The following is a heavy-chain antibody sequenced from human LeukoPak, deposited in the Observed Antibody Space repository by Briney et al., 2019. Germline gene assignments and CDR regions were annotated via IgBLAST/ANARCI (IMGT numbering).Heavy chain of an antibody. Sequence: GGSLRLSCAASRFTFSSYSMNWVRQAPGKGLEWVSSISSSSSYIYYADSVKGRFTISRDNAKNSLYLQMNSLRAEDTAVYYCAGRGGYYDFWSGQYYFDYWGQGTLVTVSS. CDR3: AGRGGYYDFWSGQYYFDY. CDR2: ISSSSSYI. V-gene: IGHV3-21*04. CDR1: RFTFSSYS. J-gene: IGHJ4*02. D-gene: IGHD3-3*01.